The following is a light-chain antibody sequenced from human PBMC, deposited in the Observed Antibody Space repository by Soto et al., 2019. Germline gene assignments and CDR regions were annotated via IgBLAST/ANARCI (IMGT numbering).Light chain of an antibody. V-gene: IGKV4-1*01. CDR2: WAS. CDR3: QQYYDTPT. Sequence: DIVMTQSPDSLAVSLGERATINCKSSQSVLYSSNNKNYLAWYQQKPGQPPKLLIYWASARESGVHDRFSGSRSGTDFTLTISSLQAEDVALYYCQQYYDTPTFGGGTKVEVK. J-gene: IGKJ4*01. CDR1: QSVLYSSNNKNY.